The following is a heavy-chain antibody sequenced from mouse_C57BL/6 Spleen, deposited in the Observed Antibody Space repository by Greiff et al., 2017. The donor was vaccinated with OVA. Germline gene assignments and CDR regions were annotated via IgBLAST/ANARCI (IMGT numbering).Heavy chain of an antibody. V-gene: IGHV2-2*01. CDR1: GFSLTSYG. D-gene: IGHD2-3*01. CDR2: LWSGGST. CDR3: ARGLYDGYYFDY. Sequence: VQLQQSGPGLVQPSQSLSITCTVSGFSLTSYGVHWVRQSPGKGLEWLGVLWSGGSTDYNAAFISRLSISKDNSKSQVFFKMNSLQADDTAIYYCARGLYDGYYFDYWGQGTTLTVSS. J-gene: IGHJ2*01.